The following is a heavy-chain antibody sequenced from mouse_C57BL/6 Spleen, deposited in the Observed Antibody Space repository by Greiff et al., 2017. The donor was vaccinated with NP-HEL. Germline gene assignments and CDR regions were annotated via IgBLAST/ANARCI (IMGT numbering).Heavy chain of an antibody. J-gene: IGHJ3*01. V-gene: IGHV1-72*01. CDR2: IYPGGGGT. CDR1: GYTFTSYW. D-gene: IGHD1-2*01. CDR3: ESEDHYWGRSSFAY. Sequence: VQLQQSGAELVKPGASVKLSCKASGYTFTSYWMHWVKQRPGRGLEWIGKIYPGGGGTNYNEKFKGKATLTAAKSSSTAYMQLSSLTSADSAVSVCESEDHYWGRSSFAYWGQGTLVTVSA.